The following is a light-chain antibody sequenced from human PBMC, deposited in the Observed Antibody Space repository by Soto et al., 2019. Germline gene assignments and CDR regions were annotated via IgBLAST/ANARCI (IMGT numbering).Light chain of an antibody. CDR1: QSLLSSTDNKNY. V-gene: IGKV4-1*01. J-gene: IGKJ4*01. CDR3: QKYYGAPLT. CDR2: WAS. Sequence: DIVMTQSPDALAVSLGERPAIHCKSRQSLLSSTDNKNYLAWYQQKPGQPPKLLISWASRRQFGVPDRFNGSGSGTDFTPTSSILQAEDVAVYYCQKYYGAPLTFGGGTKVEV.